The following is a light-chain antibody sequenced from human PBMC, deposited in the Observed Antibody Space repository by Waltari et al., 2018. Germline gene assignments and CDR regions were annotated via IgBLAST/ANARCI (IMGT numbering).Light chain of an antibody. CDR1: SSDVGAYKY. V-gene: IGLV2-14*01. CDR3: SSYTTSRTWV. CDR2: EAS. Sequence: QSALTQPASVSGSPGQSITISCLGSSSDVGAYKYVSWFQQHPGKAPKLIIYEASTRPSGTADRLSGSKSGNTASLTISGLQAEDEADDYCSSYTTSRTWVFGGGTKLTVL. J-gene: IGLJ3*02.